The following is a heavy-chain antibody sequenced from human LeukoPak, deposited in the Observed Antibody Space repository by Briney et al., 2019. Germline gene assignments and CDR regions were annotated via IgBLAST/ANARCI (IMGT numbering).Heavy chain of an antibody. V-gene: IGHV4-59*01. CDR1: GGSISSDY. D-gene: IGHD2-2*01. CDR2: IYYSGDT. Sequence: SETLSLTCTVSGGSISSDYWSWIRQSPGQALEWIGYIYYSGDTYSNPSLKSRVTITLDKSESQFSLKLGSVTAADTAVYYCARYQAPYFDYSGQPTLVTVS. J-gene: IGHJ4*02. CDR3: ARYQAPYFDY.